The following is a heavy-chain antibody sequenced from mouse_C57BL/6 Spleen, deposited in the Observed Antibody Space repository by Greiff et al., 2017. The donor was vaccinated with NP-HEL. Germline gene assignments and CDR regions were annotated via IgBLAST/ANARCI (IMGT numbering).Heavy chain of an antibody. Sequence: SGAELVRPGTSVKMSCKASGYTFTNYWIGWAKQRPGHGLEWIGDIYPGGGYTKYNEKVKGKATLTAYKSSSTAYMQFSSLTSEDSAIYYCVRSGHYGSSYRYFDVWGTGTTVTVSS. D-gene: IGHD1-1*01. CDR3: VRSGHYGSSYRYFDV. CDR2: IYPGGGYT. CDR1: GYTFTNYW. V-gene: IGHV1-63*01. J-gene: IGHJ1*03.